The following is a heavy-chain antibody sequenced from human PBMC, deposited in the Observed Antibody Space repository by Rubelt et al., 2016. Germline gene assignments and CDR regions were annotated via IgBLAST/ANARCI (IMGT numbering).Heavy chain of an antibody. CDR3: TTDRYYYDSSGFPWFDP. V-gene: IGHV3-15*01. CDR1: GFTFSNAW. J-gene: IGHJ5*02. D-gene: IGHD3-22*01. CDR2: MKSKTDGGTT. Sequence: SLRLSCAASGFTFSNAWMSWVRQAPGKGLEWVGRMKSKTDGGTTDYAAPVKGRFTISRDDSKNTLYLQMNSLKTEDTAVYYCTTDRYYYDSSGFPWFDPWGQGTLVTVSS.